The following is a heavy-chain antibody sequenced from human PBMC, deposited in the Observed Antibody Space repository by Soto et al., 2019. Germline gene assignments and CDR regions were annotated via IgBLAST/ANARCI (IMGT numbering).Heavy chain of an antibody. CDR2: FYYSGST. CDR1: GGSICSGDYY. CDR3: ARESVLDYYGSGTSRGRTVYYYYYGMDV. V-gene: IGHV4-30-4*01. J-gene: IGHJ6*02. D-gene: IGHD3-10*01. Sequence: SETLSLTCTVSGGSICSGDYYWSWIRQPPGKGLEWIGYFYYSGSTYYNPSLKSRVTISVDTSKNQFSLKLSSVTAADTAVYYCARESVLDYYGSGTSRGRTVYYYYYGMDVWGQGTTVT.